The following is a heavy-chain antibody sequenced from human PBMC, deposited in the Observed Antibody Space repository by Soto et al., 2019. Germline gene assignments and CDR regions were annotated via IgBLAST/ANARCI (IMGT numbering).Heavy chain of an antibody. CDR1: GFTFRSYV. CDR2: TSYDGSNK. J-gene: IGHJ1*01. V-gene: IGHV3-33*05. D-gene: IGHD3-16*01. CDR3: ARWGTTGGLDV. Sequence: QVQLVESGGGVVQPGTSLRLSCVGSGFTFRSYVIHWVRQAPGKGLEWVALTSYDGSNKDYCDSVKGRFTISRDNSRNTVDLQMDSLRREDTALYYCARWGTTGGLDVWGQGTLVAVSS.